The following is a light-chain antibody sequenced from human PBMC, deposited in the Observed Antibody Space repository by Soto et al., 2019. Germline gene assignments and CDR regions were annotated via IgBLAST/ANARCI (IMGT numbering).Light chain of an antibody. CDR1: QDISVY. Sequence: DIQMTQSPSSLSASVGDRVTITCRASQDISVYLAWYQQKPGKVPKLLIYSASTLQSGVPSRFSGSGSWTDFTLTISSLQPEDVAIYFCQKFNTAPLTFGQGTRLEIK. V-gene: IGKV1-27*01. CDR2: SAS. J-gene: IGKJ5*01. CDR3: QKFNTAPLT.